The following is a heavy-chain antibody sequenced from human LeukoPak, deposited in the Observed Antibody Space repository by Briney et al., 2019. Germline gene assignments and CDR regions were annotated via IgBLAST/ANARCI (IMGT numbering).Heavy chain of an antibody. V-gene: IGHV4-4*07. CDR2: IYISGST. CDR1: GASINSHY. J-gene: IGHJ5*02. CDR3: ASLYCSSTSCYRVVWFDP. Sequence: PSETLSLTCTVSGASINSHYWSWIRQPAGKGLEWIGRIYISGSTNYNSSLQSRVTMSVDTSQNQFSLTLTSVTAADTAVYYCASLYCSSTSCYRVVWFDPWGQGTLVTVSS. D-gene: IGHD2-2*02.